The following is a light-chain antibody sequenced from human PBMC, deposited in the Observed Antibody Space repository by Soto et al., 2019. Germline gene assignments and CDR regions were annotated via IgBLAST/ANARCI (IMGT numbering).Light chain of an antibody. J-gene: IGLJ3*02. CDR1: SGHSSYA. CDR3: QTWGTGIQV. V-gene: IGLV4-69*01. Sequence: QPVLNQSPSASASLGASVKLTCTLSSGHSSYAIAWHQQQPEKGPRYLMKLNSDGSHSKGDGIPDRFSGSSSGAERYLTISSLQFEDEADYYCQTWGTGIQVFGGGTKVTVL. CDR2: LNSDGSH.